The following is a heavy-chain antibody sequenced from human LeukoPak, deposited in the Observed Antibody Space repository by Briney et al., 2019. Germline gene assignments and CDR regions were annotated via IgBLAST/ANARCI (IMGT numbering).Heavy chain of an antibody. CDR3: ARNPEELLGHFYFDY. CDR2: IIPILGIA. Sequence: SVKVSCKASGGTFSSYAISWVRQAPGQGLEWMGRIIPILGIANYAQKFQGRVTITADKSTSTAYMELSSLRSEDTAVYYCARNPEELLGHFYFDYWGQGTLVTVSS. J-gene: IGHJ4*02. V-gene: IGHV1-69*04. CDR1: GGTFSSYA. D-gene: IGHD1-26*01.